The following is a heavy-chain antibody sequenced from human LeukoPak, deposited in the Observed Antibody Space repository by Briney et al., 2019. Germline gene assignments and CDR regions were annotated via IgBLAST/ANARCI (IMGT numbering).Heavy chain of an antibody. D-gene: IGHD2-8*01. CDR3: ARDRDIVLMVYAIAY. CDR1: GFTFSSYA. V-gene: IGHV3-30-3*01. Sequence: GGSLRLSCAASGFTFSSYAMHWVRQAPGKGLEWVAVISYDGSNKYYADSVKGRFTISRDNSKNTLYLQMNSLRAEDTAVYYCARDRDIVLMVYAIAYWGQGTLVTASS. CDR2: ISYDGSNK. J-gene: IGHJ4*02.